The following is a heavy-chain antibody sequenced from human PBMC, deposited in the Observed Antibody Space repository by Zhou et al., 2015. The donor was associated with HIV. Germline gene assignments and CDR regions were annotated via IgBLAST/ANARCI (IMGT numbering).Heavy chain of an antibody. CDR1: GGTFSSYA. V-gene: IGHV1-69*06. J-gene: IGHJ4*02. Sequence: QVQLVQSGAEVKKPGSSVKVSCKASGGTFSSYAISWVRQAPGQGLEWMGGIIPIFGTANYAQKLQGRVTMTTDTSTSTAYMELRSLRSDDTAVYYCARDPPGGGSGSYLRFSDYWGQGTLVTVSS. CDR3: ARDPPGGGSGSYLRFSDY. CDR2: IIPIFGTA. D-gene: IGHD3-10*01.